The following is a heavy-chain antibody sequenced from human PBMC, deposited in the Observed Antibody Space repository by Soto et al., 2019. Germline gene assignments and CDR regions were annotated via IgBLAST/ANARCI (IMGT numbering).Heavy chain of an antibody. CDR2: IKQDGSEK. V-gene: IGHV3-7*05. Sequence: GGSLSLSCAASGFPFSSYWMSWVRQAPGKGLEWVANIKQDGSEKYYVDSVKGRFTISRDNAKNSLYLQMNSLRAEDTAVYYCARAPLYCSGGSCYPDFDYWGQGTLVTVSS. D-gene: IGHD2-15*01. J-gene: IGHJ4*02. CDR3: ARAPLYCSGGSCYPDFDY. CDR1: GFPFSSYW.